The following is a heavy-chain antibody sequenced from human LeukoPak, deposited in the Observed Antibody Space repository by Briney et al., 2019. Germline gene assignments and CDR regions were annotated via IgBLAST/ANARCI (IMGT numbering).Heavy chain of an antibody. CDR1: GFTFSSYS. V-gene: IGHV3-21*01. Sequence: GGSLRLSCAASGFTFSSYSMNWVRQAPGKGPEWVSSITSSSTYIYYADSVKGRFTISRDNAKNSLYLQMYSLSAEDTAVYYCARGGDPFDYWGQGALVTVSS. CDR2: ITSSSTYI. CDR3: ARGGDPFDY. J-gene: IGHJ4*02. D-gene: IGHD4-17*01.